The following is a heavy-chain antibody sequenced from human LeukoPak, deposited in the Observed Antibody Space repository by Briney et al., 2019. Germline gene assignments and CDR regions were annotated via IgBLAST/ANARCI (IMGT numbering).Heavy chain of an antibody. CDR1: GYTFTSYD. CDR2: MNPNSGNT. Sequence: ASVKVSCKASGYTFTSYDINWVRQATGQGLEWMGWMNPNSGNTGYAQKFQGRVTITRNTSIGTAYMELSSLRSEDTAVYYCARGSYYDFWSGYYGYMDVWGKGTTVTVSS. D-gene: IGHD3-3*01. J-gene: IGHJ6*03. CDR3: ARGSYYDFWSGYYGYMDV. V-gene: IGHV1-8*03.